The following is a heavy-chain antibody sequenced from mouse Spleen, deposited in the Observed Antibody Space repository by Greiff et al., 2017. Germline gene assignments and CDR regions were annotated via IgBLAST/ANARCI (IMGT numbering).Heavy chain of an antibody. Sequence: EVMLVESEGGLVQPGSSMKLSCTASGFTFSDYYMAWVRQVPEKGLEWVANINYDGSSTYYLDSLKSRFIISRDNAKNILYLQMSSLKSEDTATYYCARDSNYVRGMDYWGQGTTLTVSS. CDR2: INYDGSST. V-gene: IGHV5-16*01. CDR1: GFTFSDYY. D-gene: IGHD2-5*01. J-gene: IGHJ2*01. CDR3: ARDSNYVRGMDY.